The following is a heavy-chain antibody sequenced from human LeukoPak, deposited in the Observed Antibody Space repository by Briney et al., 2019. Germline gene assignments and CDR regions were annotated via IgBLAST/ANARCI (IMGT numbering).Heavy chain of an antibody. D-gene: IGHD2-2*01. J-gene: IGHJ4*02. Sequence: GGSLRLSCEASGFTFSSYAMNWVRQAPGKGLEWVSAISGSDDSTYYADSVKGRFTISRDTSKNTLYLQMNSLRAEDTAIYYCAKGRIVPAALLDYWGQGTLVTVSS. CDR2: ISGSDDST. CDR1: GFTFSSYA. CDR3: AKGRIVPAALLDY. V-gene: IGHV3-23*01.